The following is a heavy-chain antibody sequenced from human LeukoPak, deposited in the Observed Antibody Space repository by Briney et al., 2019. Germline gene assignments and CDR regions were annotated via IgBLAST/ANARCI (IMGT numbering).Heavy chain of an antibody. CDR2: LYYSGST. CDR1: GVSISSSNYY. J-gene: IGHJ5*02. D-gene: IGHD2-8*01. CDR3: ARPRSRVSWFDP. V-gene: IGHV4-39*01. Sequence: SETLSLTCIVSGVSISSSNYYWGWIRQPPGKGLEWIGSLYYSGSTYYNPSLKSRVAISVDTSKNQFSLKLRSVTAADTAVYYCARPRSRVSWFDPWGQGTLVTVSS.